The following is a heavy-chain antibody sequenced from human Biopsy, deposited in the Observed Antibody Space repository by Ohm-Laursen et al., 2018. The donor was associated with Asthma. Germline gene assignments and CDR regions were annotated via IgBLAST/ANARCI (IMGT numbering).Heavy chain of an antibody. CDR1: GFSFSNYG. J-gene: IGHJ4*02. V-gene: IGHV3-30*18. Sequence: RSLRLSCAATGFSFSNYGMHWVRQAPGKGLDWVAVISFDGTNRNYTDSVKGRFTISRDNSRNTLHLEMNSLRAGDTAVYFCAKEVFPGWELRRGPDSWGQGTLVTVSS. D-gene: IGHD1-26*01. CDR2: ISFDGTNR. CDR3: AKEVFPGWELRRGPDS.